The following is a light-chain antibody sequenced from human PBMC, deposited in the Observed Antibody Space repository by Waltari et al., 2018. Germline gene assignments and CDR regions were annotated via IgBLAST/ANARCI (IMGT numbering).Light chain of an antibody. CDR1: SSDAGSYNL. V-gene: IGLV2-23*02. CDR2: EVS. J-gene: IGLJ2*01. CDR3: CSYAGSSPHVV. Sequence: QSALTQPASVSGSPGQSITISCTGTSSDAGSYNLVSWYQQHPGKAPKLMIYEVSKRPSGVSNRFSGSKSGNTASLTISGLQAEDEADYYCCSYAGSSPHVVFGGGTKLTVL.